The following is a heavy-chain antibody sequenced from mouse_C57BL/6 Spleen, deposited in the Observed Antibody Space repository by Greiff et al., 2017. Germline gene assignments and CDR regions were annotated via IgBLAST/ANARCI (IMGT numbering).Heavy chain of an antibody. Sequence: VQGVESGAELVKPGASVKISCKASGYAFSSYWMNWVKQRPGKGLEWIGQLSPGDGDTNYNGQFKGKATLTADKSSSTAYMQLSRLTSEDSAVYFCARKYDPYAMDYWGQGTSVTGAS. D-gene: IGHD2-3*01. CDR1: GYAFSSYW. V-gene: IGHV1-80*01. J-gene: IGHJ4*01. CDR2: LSPGDGDT. CDR3: ARKYDPYAMDY.